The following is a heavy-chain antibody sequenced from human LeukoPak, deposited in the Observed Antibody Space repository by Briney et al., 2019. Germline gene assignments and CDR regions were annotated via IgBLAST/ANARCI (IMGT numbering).Heavy chain of an antibody. J-gene: IGHJ5*02. Sequence: GASVKVSCKASGYTFTTYGISWVRQAPGQGLEWMAWTSTYNGNTNYAEKFQGRVTMTTDTSTSTAYMELRSLRSDDTAVYYCARDNRDYYGSGSPRGSWGQGTLVTVSS. D-gene: IGHD3-10*01. V-gene: IGHV1-18*01. CDR2: TSTYNGNT. CDR3: ARDNRDYYGSGSPRGS. CDR1: GYTFTTYG.